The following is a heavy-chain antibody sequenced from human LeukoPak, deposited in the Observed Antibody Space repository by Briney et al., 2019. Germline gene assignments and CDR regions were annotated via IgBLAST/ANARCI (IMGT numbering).Heavy chain of an antibody. V-gene: IGHV3-23*01. Sequence: GGSLRLSCAASGFTFSSYAMSWVRQAPGKGLEWVSAISGSGGSTYYADSVKGRFTISRDNSKNTLYLQMNSLRAEDTAVYYCAKDSDCSGGSCYSFYGMDVWGQGTTVTVSS. CDR2: ISGSGGST. CDR3: AKDSDCSGGSCYSFYGMDV. J-gene: IGHJ6*02. CDR1: GFTFSSYA. D-gene: IGHD2-15*01.